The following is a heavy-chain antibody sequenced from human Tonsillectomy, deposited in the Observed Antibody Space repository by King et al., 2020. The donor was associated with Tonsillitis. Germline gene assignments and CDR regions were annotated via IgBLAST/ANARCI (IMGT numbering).Heavy chain of an antibody. CDR2: IISISSYI. Sequence: VQLVESGGGLVKPGGSLRLSCAASGFTFSSYTMNWVRQAPGKGLEWVSSIISISSYINYADSVRGRFTISRDNARNSLYLQMNSLRAEDTAVYYCTRDHDFWSGFYTGGDYWGQGTLVTVSS. V-gene: IGHV3-21*01. J-gene: IGHJ4*02. D-gene: IGHD3-3*01. CDR3: TRDHDFWSGFYTGGDY. CDR1: GFTFSSYT.